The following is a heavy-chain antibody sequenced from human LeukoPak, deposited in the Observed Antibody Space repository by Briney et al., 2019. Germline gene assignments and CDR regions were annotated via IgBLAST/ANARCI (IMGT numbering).Heavy chain of an antibody. CDR2: ISSSGGTT. CDR3: VKDRNTWPTIFVS. CDR1: GFTSSNYT. Sequence: GGSLRLSCALSGFTSSNYTVNGVRQAPGKGLEWVSAISSSGGTTYYADPVKGRFSISRDNSKNTLHLRMNSLRAEDTAIYYCVKDRNTWPTIFVSWGEGTLVTVSA. D-gene: IGHD3-3*01. V-gene: IGHV3-23*01. J-gene: IGHJ4*02.